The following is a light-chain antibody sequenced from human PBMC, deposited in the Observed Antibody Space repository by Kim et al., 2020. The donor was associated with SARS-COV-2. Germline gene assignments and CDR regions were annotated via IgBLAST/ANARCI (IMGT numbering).Light chain of an antibody. Sequence: SASVGDRVTITCRASPSISGWLAWYQQRPGKAPSLLIYDASRLESGVPSRFSGSGSGTEFTLTISSLQPDDFATYYCQQYSTYSVNFGQGTKLEI. J-gene: IGKJ2*01. V-gene: IGKV1-5*01. CDR3: QQYSTYSVN. CDR1: PSISGW. CDR2: DAS.